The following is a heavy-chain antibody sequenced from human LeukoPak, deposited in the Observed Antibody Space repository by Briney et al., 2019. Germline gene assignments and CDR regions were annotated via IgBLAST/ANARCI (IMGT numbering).Heavy chain of an antibody. CDR3: TKINAYHYDSSGYYFDY. Sequence: PGGSLRLSCAASGFTFSSYAMSWVRQAPGKGLEWVSGISGSGGSTYYADSVKGRFTISRDNSKNTLYLQMNSLRAEDTAVYYCTKINAYHYDSSGYYFDYWGQGALVTVSS. J-gene: IGHJ4*02. V-gene: IGHV3-23*01. CDR1: GFTFSSYA. D-gene: IGHD3-22*01. CDR2: ISGSGGST.